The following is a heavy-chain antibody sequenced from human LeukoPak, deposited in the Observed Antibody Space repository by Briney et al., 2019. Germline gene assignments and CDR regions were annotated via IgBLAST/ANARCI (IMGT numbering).Heavy chain of an antibody. V-gene: IGHV1-2*02. Sequence: GASVKVSCKASGYTFTGFYMHWVRQAPGRGLEWMGWINPNSGGTNYAQKFQGRVTMTRDTSISTAYMELSRLRSDDTAVYYCARDRGIVPAATKRYNWFDPWGQGTLVTVSS. CDR3: ARDRGIVPAATKRYNWFDP. D-gene: IGHD2-2*01. J-gene: IGHJ5*02. CDR1: GYTFTGFY. CDR2: INPNSGGT.